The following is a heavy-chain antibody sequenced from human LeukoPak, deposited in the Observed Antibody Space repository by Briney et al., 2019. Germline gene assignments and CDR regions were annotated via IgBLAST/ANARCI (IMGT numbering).Heavy chain of an antibody. V-gene: IGHV3-74*01. J-gene: IGHJ4*02. CDR2: INNDGRST. CDR1: GFTFSSYW. CDR3: VRDVWGDRDGFFEY. D-gene: IGHD2-21*01. Sequence: QTGGSLRLSCAASGFTFSSYWMHWVRHAPGKGLVWVSRINNDGRSTSYGDSVTGRFTMSRDNAKNTLYLQMNSLRAEDTAVYYCVRDVWGDRDGFFEYWGQGTLVTVSS.